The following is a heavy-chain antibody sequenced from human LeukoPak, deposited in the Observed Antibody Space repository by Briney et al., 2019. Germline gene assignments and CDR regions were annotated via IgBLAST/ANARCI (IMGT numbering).Heavy chain of an antibody. Sequence: GGSLRLSCAASGFTFSNYAMHWVRQAPGKGLEWVAVISYDGSNKYYADSVKGRFTISRDNSKNTLYLQMNSLRAEDTAVYYCASELLWFNYYYYGMDVWGQGTTVTVSS. V-gene: IGHV3-30-3*01. J-gene: IGHJ6*02. CDR3: ASELLWFNYYYYGMDV. CDR2: ISYDGSNK. D-gene: IGHD2/OR15-2a*01. CDR1: GFTFSNYA.